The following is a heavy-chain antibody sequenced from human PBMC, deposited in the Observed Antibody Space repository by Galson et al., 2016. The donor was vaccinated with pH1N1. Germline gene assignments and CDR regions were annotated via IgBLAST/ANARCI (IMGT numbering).Heavy chain of an antibody. J-gene: IGHJ6*02. D-gene: IGHD6-19*01. V-gene: IGHV3-30*09. CDR3: ARETPYSSGWGYYYGMDV. Sequence: LRLSCAASGFTFSTYAMHWVRQAPGKGLGWVALTSYDGSNKYYADSVKGRFAISRDNSKNTLYLEMNSLRAEDTAVYYCARETPYSSGWGYYYGMDVWGQGTTVTVSS. CDR1: GFTFSTYA. CDR2: TSYDGSNK.